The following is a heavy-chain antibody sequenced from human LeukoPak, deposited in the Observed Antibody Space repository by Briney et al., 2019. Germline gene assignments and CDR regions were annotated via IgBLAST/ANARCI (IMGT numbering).Heavy chain of an antibody. CDR3: ARGYSSGWYGAFDI. V-gene: IGHV3-53*01. D-gene: IGHD6-19*01. CDR2: IYSGGFT. CDR1: GFIVSSNY. Sequence: GGSLRLSCAASGFIVSSNYMSWVRQAPGKGLEWVSVIYSGGFTYYADSVRGRFTISRDNSKNTLYLQMNSLRAEDTAVYYCARGYSSGWYGAFDIWGQGTMVTVSS. J-gene: IGHJ3*02.